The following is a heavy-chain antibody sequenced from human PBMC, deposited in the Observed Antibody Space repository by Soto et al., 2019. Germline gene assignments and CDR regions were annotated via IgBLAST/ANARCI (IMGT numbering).Heavy chain of an antibody. Sequence: QVQLVQSGPEVRKPGASVKVSCKASGYTFNHYAISWVRQAPGQGLEWMGWISAYNGNTNYAQKFEGRVTMATDSSTSTAYLEVRSLRSDDTAVYYCARDIVAPIQGDYWGQGTLVTVSS. CDR2: ISAYNGNT. J-gene: IGHJ4*01. CDR3: ARDIVAPIQGDY. V-gene: IGHV1-18*04. CDR1: GYTFNHYA. D-gene: IGHD5-12*01.